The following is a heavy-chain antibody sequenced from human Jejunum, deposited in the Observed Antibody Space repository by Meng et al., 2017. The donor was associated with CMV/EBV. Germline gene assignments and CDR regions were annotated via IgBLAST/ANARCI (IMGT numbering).Heavy chain of an antibody. CDR1: GASVSSNSVY. CDR3: ARGPLGSTATF. CDR2: IYYGGIT. Sequence: VSGASVSSNSVYGGWIRQPPGKGLDWIGSIYYGGITNYNLSLKSRLTISVDTSKNQFSLKLTSVTAADTAVYYCARGPLGSTATFWGQGALVTVSS. J-gene: IGHJ4*02. D-gene: IGHD1-1*01. V-gene: IGHV4-39*07.